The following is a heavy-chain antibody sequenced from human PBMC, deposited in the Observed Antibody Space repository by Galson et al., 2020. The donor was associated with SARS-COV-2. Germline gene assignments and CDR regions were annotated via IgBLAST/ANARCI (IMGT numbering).Heavy chain of an antibody. Sequence: GESLKISCAASGFTFNDYYMSWIRQAPGEGLEWVSSISGSGNIYYADSVKGRFTISRDNAKNSLYLQMNSLRAEDAAVYYCARDRGGNYFNVLAFWGQGTLVTVSP. CDR1: GFTFNDYY. CDR3: ARDRGGNYFNVLAF. D-gene: IGHD2-15*01. CDR2: ISGSGNI. V-gene: IGHV3-11*01. J-gene: IGHJ4*02.